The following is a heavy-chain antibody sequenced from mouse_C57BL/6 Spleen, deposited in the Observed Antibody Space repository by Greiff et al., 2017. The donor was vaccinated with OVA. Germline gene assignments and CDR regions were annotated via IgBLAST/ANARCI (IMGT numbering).Heavy chain of an antibody. J-gene: IGHJ2*01. CDR3: ARSITTVVGGGYFDY. V-gene: IGHV1-50*01. CDR2: IDPSDSYT. CDR1: GYTFTSYW. Sequence: QVQLQQPGAELVKPGASVKLSCKASGYTFTSYWMQWVKQRPGQGLEWIGEIDPSDSYTNYNQKFKGKATLTVDTSSSTAYMQLSSLTSEDSAVYYCARSITTVVGGGYFDYWGQGTTRTVSS. D-gene: IGHD1-1*01.